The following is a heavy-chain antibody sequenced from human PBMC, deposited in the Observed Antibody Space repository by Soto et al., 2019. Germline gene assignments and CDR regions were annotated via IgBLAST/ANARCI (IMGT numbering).Heavy chain of an antibody. CDR3: ARFFGDSGFDVGGTPIDY. CDR2: IVPLIGSA. CDR1: ATSFSSFV. V-gene: IGHV1-69*01. Sequence: QVQLVQSGAEVKKPGSSVKVSCKASATSFSSFVISWVRQAPGQGLEWMGGIVPLIGSANYAQKFQGRVTITADECTSTAYMEMSSLRSEDTATYYCARFFGDSGFDVGGTPIDYWGQGTLVIVSS. D-gene: IGHD5-12*01. J-gene: IGHJ4*02.